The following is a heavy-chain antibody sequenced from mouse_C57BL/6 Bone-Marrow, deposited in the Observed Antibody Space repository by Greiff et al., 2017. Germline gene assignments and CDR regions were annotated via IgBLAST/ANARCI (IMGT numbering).Heavy chain of an antibody. CDR2: INPYNGGT. D-gene: IGHD1-1*01. V-gene: IGHV1-19*01. J-gene: IGHJ4*01. CDR3: ARRGIYYYGTMDY. CDR1: GYTFTDYY. Sequence: EVQLQQSGPVLVKPGASVKMSCKASGYTFTDYYMNWVKQSHGKSLEWIGVINPYNGGTSYNQKFKGKATLTVDKSSSTAYMELNSLTSEDSAVYYCARRGIYYYGTMDYWGQGTSVTVSS.